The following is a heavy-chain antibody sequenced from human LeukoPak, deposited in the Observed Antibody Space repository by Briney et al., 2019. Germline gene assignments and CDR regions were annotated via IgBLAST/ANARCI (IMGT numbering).Heavy chain of an antibody. D-gene: IGHD3-22*01. J-gene: IGHJ6*03. CDR3: ARVDSSGYYYPPYYYYYMDV. Sequence: ASVKVSCKASGYTFTSYDINWVRQATGQGLEWMGWMNPNSGNTGYAQKFQGRVTMIRNTSISTAYMELSSLRSEDTAVYYCARVDSSGYYYPPYYYYYMDVWGKGTTVTVSS. V-gene: IGHV1-8*01. CDR2: MNPNSGNT. CDR1: GYTFTSYD.